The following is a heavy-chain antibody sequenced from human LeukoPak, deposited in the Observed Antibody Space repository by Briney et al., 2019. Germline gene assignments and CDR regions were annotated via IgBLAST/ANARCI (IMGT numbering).Heavy chain of an antibody. D-gene: IGHD2-15*01. Sequence: SETLSLTCTVSGGSISSGDYYWTWIRQHPGKGLEWIGYIYYSGSTYYNPSLKSRVTISVDTSKNQFSLKLSSVTAADTAVYYCAREGISHTHLNWFDPWGQGTLVTVSS. CDR3: AREGISHTHLNWFDP. J-gene: IGHJ5*02. CDR1: GGSISSGDYY. V-gene: IGHV4-31*03. CDR2: IYYSGST.